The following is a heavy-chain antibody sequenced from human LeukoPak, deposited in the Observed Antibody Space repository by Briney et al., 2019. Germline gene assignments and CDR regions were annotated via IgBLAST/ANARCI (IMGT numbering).Heavy chain of an antibody. V-gene: IGHV1-18*01. CDR2: ISAYNGNT. CDR1: GYTFTSYG. J-gene: IGHJ6*02. D-gene: IGHD3-10*01. Sequence: ASVKVSYKASGYTFTSYGISWVRQAPGQGLEWMGWISAYNGNTNYPQKLQGRVTMTTDTSTSTAYMEVRSLRSDDTAVYYCARERVRGVMLSGYYYYGMDVWGQGTTVTVSS. CDR3: ARERVRGVMLSGYYYYGMDV.